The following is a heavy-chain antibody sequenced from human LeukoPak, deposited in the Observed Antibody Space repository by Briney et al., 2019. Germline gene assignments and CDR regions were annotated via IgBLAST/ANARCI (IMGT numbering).Heavy chain of an antibody. D-gene: IGHD3-10*01. CDR2: ISYDGSNK. Sequence: GGSLRLSCAASGFTFSSYAMRCVRQAPGRGLEWGAVISYDGSNKYYAYSVKGRFTISRDNSKNELYLQMNSLRAEDTAGYYCARDFMGRLDYWGQGTLVTVSS. CDR1: GFTFSSYA. CDR3: ARDFMGRLDY. V-gene: IGHV3-30-3*01. J-gene: IGHJ4*02.